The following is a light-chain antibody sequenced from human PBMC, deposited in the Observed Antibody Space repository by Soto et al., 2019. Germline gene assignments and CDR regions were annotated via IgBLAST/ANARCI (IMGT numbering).Light chain of an antibody. CDR3: QQRSNWPPEVT. V-gene: IGKV3D-20*02. Sequence: EIVLTQSPGTLSLSQGKRATVSCRASQSVSSSYLAWYQQKPGQAHRLLIYDASSRATGIPDRFSGSGSGTDFALTVSSIEPEDFALYYCQQRSNWPPEVTFGQGTRLEIK. J-gene: IGKJ5*01. CDR1: QSVSSSY. CDR2: DAS.